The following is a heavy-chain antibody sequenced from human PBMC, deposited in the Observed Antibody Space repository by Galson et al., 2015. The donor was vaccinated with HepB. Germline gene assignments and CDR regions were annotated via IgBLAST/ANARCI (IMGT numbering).Heavy chain of an antibody. Sequence: SVKVSCKASGYTFSTYDINWVRQATGQRLEWMGWMNPNSGNTAYAQKFQGRVTMTGNTSISTAYMELSSLTSEDTAVYYCVREGSVDYGYSPLDHWGQGTLVTVSS. V-gene: IGHV1-8*01. CDR2: MNPNSGNT. J-gene: IGHJ4*02. CDR3: VREGSVDYGYSPLDH. CDR1: GYTFSTYD. D-gene: IGHD4-17*01.